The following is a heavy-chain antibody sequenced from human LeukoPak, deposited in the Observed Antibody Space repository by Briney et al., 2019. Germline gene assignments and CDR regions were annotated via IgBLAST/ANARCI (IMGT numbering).Heavy chain of an antibody. CDR3: AKVAGSYYDILGVLDY. CDR2: ISGSGGST. CDR1: GFTFSSYA. V-gene: IGHV3-23*01. Sequence: GGSLGLSCAASGFTFSSYAMSWVRQAPGKGLEWVSAISGSGGSTYYADSVKGRFTISRDNSKNTLYLQMNSLRAEDTAVYYCAKVAGSYYDILGVLDYWGQGTLVTVSS. J-gene: IGHJ4*02. D-gene: IGHD3-9*01.